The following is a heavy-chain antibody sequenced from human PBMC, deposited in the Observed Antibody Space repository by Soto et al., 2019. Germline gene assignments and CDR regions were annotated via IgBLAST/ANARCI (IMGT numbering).Heavy chain of an antibody. D-gene: IGHD2-15*01. V-gene: IGHV4-59*01. CDR3: ARDQVVVAATSYYYYGMDV. J-gene: IGHJ6*02. CDR1: GGSISSYY. Sequence: TVSGGSISSYYWSWIRQPPGKGLEWIGYIYYSGSTNYNPSLKSRVTISVDTSKNQLSLKLSSVTAADTAVYYCARDQVVVAATSYYYYGMDVWGQGTTVTVSS. CDR2: IYYSGST.